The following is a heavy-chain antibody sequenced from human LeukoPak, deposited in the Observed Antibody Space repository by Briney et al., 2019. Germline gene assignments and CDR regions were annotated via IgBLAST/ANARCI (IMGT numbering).Heavy chain of an antibody. CDR2: MFPRDSDV. Sequence: GASLKISCKASGYSFTDYWIGWVRQMPGKGPEFMGIMFPRDSDVRYSPSFQGLVTISADKSTSTAYLQWSSLKASDSAMYYCARHVAYRRWYYFDHWGQGALVTVSS. J-gene: IGHJ4*02. CDR1: GYSFTDYW. D-gene: IGHD2-15*01. V-gene: IGHV5-51*01. CDR3: ARHVAYRRWYYFDH.